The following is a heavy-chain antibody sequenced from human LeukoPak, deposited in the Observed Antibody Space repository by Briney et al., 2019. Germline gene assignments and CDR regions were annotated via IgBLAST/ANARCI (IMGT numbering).Heavy chain of an antibody. CDR1: GFTFSSYG. Sequence: PGGSLRLSCAASGFTFSSYGMSWVRQAPGKGLEWVSAISGSGGSTYYADSVKGRFTISRDNSKNTLYLQMNSLRAEDTAVYYCAKGSTVTEDYFDYWGQGTLVTVSS. D-gene: IGHD4-17*01. J-gene: IGHJ4*02. CDR2: ISGSGGST. CDR3: AKGSTVTEDYFDY. V-gene: IGHV3-23*01.